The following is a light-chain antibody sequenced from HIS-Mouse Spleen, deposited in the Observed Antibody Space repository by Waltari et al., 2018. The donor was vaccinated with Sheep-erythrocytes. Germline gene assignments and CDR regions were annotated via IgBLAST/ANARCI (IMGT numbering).Light chain of an antibody. J-gene: IGKJ1*01. Sequence: DIQMTQPPSSVSASVGDRVTITCRASPGISSWLDRYQQKPGKAPKPLIYAGSSLQSGVPSRFSGSESVTDFTLTISSLQPEDFATYYCQQANSFPQTFGQGTKVEIK. CDR3: QQANSFPQT. CDR1: PGISSW. V-gene: IGKV1-12*01. CDR2: AGS.